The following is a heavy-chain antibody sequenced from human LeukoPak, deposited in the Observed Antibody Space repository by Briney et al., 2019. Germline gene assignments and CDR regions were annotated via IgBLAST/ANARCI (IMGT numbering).Heavy chain of an antibody. CDR1: GFTFTNAW. CDR2: IKSKTDGETT. D-gene: IGHD3-10*01. V-gene: IGHV3-15*01. J-gene: IGHJ4*02. Sequence: GGSLRLSCVDSGFTFTNAWMSWVRQAPGKGLEWIGRIKSKTDGETTNYAEPVRGRFTISRDDSKSAVYLQMDSLKIEDTAVYYCTTDLGTYYHGSQRLIPIDYWGQGTLVTVSS. CDR3: TTDLGTYYHGSQRLIPIDY.